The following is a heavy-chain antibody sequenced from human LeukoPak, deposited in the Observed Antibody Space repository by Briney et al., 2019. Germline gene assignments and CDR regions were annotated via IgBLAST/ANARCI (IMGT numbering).Heavy chain of an antibody. Sequence: ASVKVSFKASGGTFSSYAISWVRQAPGQGLEWMGGIIPIFGTANYAQKFQGRVTITADESTSTAYMELSSLRSEDTAVYYCARDRITMVRGVYHYGMDVWGQGTTVTVSS. CDR3: ARDRITMVRGVYHYGMDV. CDR2: IIPIFGTA. V-gene: IGHV1-69*01. J-gene: IGHJ6*02. CDR1: GGTFSSYA. D-gene: IGHD3-10*01.